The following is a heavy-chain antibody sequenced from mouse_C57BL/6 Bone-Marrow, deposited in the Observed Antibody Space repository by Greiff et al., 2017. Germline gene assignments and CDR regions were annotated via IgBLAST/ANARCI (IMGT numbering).Heavy chain of an antibody. J-gene: IGHJ3*01. CDR2: IDPENGDT. V-gene: IGHV14-4*01. CDR3: TSITTVGGGWAY. D-gene: IGHD1-1*01. CDR1: GFNIKDDY. Sequence: VQLQQSGAELVRPGASVKLSCTASGFNIKDDYMHWVKQRPEQGLEWIGWIDPENGDTEYASKFQGKATITADTSSNTAYLQLSSLTSEDTAVXYCTSITTVGGGWAYWGKGTLVTVSA.